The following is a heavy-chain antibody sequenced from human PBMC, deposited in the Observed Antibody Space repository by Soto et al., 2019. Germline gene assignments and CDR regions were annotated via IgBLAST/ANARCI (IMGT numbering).Heavy chain of an antibody. CDR2: IQYRGST. Sequence: HLQLQESGPRLIKPSETLSLTCTVSDDSITSGAYYWGLIRQPPGKGLEWIGTIQYRGSTYYNPHLKSRVTMYLDTSQNQYSLRLTSVTAADTAVYFCAGTFWFGDLLFDYWGQGTLVTVSS. J-gene: IGHJ4*02. CDR1: DDSITSGAYY. CDR3: AGTFWFGDLLFDY. D-gene: IGHD3-10*01. V-gene: IGHV4-39*01.